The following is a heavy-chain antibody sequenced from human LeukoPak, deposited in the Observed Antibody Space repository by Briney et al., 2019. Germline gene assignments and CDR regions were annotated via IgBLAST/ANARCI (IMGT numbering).Heavy chain of an antibody. V-gene: IGHV3-21*01. CDR1: GFTFKIYN. CDR2: ISSRSSHI. J-gene: IGHJ4*02. CDR3: AKGYGILTSYSPPHD. Sequence: SGGSLRLSCAASGFTFKIYNMNWVRQAPGKGLAWVSSISSRSSHINYADSVKGRFTISRDDAKNSLYLQMNSLRAEDTAVYYCAKGYGILTSYSPPHDWGQGTLVTVSS. D-gene: IGHD3-9*01.